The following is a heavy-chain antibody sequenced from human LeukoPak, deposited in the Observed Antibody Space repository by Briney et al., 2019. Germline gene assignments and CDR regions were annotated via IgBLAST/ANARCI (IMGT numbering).Heavy chain of an antibody. Sequence: PGGSLRLSCTASGFNFGDYSLSWFRQAPGVGLEWVAFIRREGYGGTTEYAASVKGRFTISRDDAKSICYLKMNSLKTEDTGVYYCTRDHDFWRGPLDVWGKGTTVTVSS. CDR2: IRREGYGGTT. J-gene: IGHJ6*04. V-gene: IGHV3-49*03. D-gene: IGHD3-3*01. CDR3: TRDHDFWRGPLDV. CDR1: GFNFGDYS.